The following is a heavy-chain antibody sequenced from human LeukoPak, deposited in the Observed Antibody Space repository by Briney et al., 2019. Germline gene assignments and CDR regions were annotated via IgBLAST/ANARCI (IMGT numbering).Heavy chain of an antibody. CDR1: GGSVSSGSYY. D-gene: IGHD1-26*01. V-gene: IGHV4-39*07. CDR3: AHGSTFFDY. J-gene: IGHJ4*02. Sequence: KPSETLSLTCTVSGGSVSSGSYYWSWIRQPPGKGLEWIGEINHSGSTNYNPSLKSRVTISVDTSKNQFSLKLSSVTAADTAVYYCAHGSTFFDYWGQGTLVTVSS. CDR2: INHSGST.